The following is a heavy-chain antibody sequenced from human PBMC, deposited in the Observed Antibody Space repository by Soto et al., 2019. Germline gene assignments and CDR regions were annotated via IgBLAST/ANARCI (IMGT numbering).Heavy chain of an antibody. J-gene: IGHJ5*02. CDR3: ARAVTSSCWFDP. D-gene: IGHD6-6*01. Sequence: SETLSLTCSVSGGSISSGGYYWSWIRQHPGKGLEWIGYIYYSGSTYYNPSLKSRVTISVDTSKNQFSLKLSSVTAADTAVYYCARAVTSSCWFDPWGDVTRLTASS. CDR2: IYYSGST. CDR1: GGSISSGGYY. V-gene: IGHV4-31*03.